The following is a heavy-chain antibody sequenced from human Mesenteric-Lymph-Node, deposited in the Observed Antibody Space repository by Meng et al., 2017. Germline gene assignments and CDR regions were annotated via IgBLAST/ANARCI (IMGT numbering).Heavy chain of an antibody. J-gene: IGHJ4*02. Sequence: QVQQQQWGAGLLKPSETLSLTCAVYDGSFNAYYWTWIRQPPGKGLEWIGEINHSGSTHYDPSLNGRVTISMDTSKNQFSLTLSSVTAADTAVYYCVRENWTSNNWGQGTLVTVSS. D-gene: IGHD3/OR15-3a*01. V-gene: IGHV4-34*01. CDR2: INHSGST. CDR3: VRENWTSNN. CDR1: DGSFNAYY.